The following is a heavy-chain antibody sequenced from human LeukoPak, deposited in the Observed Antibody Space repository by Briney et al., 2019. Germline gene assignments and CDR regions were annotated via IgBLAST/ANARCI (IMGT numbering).Heavy chain of an antibody. CDR2: INHSGST. Sequence: SETLSLTCAVYGGSFSGYYWSWIRQPPGKGLEWIGEINHSGSTNYNPSLKSRVTISVDTSKNQFSLKLRSVTAADTAVYYCARGYAWAARFDYWGQGTLVTVSS. CDR3: ARGYAWAARFDY. V-gene: IGHV4-34*01. J-gene: IGHJ4*02. D-gene: IGHD3-16*01. CDR1: GGSFSGYY.